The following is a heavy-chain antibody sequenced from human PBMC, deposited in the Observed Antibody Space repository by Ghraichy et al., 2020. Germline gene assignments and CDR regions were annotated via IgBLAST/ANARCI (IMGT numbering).Heavy chain of an antibody. CDR2: IKSKTDGGTT. CDR3: TTRQYCSSTSCYADY. J-gene: IGHJ4*02. V-gene: IGHV3-15*01. D-gene: IGHD2-2*01. CDR1: GFTFSNAW. Sequence: GGSLRLSCAASGFTFSNAWMSWVRQAPGKGLEWVGRIKSKTDGGTTDYAAPVKGRFTISRDDSKNTLYLQMNSLKTEDTAVYYCTTRQYCSSTSCYADYWGQGTLVTVSS.